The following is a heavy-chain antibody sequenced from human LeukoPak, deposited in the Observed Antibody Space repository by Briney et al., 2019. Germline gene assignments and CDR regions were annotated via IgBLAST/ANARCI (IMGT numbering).Heavy chain of an antibody. V-gene: IGHV3-7*01. CDR2: IKQDGSEK. CDR3: AREGGGRLLWFGELDY. Sequence: GGSLRLSCAASGFTFSSYWMSWVRQAPGKGLEWVANIKQDGSEKYYVDSVKGRFTISRDNAKNSLYLQMNSLRAEDTAVYYCAREGGGRLLWFGELDYWGQGTLVTASS. J-gene: IGHJ4*02. CDR1: GFTFSSYW. D-gene: IGHD3-10*01.